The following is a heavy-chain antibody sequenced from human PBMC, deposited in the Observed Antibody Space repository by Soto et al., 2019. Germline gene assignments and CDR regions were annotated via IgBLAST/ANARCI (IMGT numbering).Heavy chain of an antibody. J-gene: IGHJ4*02. V-gene: IGHV1-69*13. Sequence: SVKVSCKASGGTFSSYAISWVRQAPGQGLEWMGGIIPIFGTANYAQKFQGRVTITADESTSTAYMELSSLRSEDTAVYYCASSTVSVPAHPYGISYYFDYWGQGTLVTVSS. CDR3: ASSTVSVPAHPYGISYYFDY. D-gene: IGHD2-21*01. CDR2: IIPIFGTA. CDR1: GGTFSSYA.